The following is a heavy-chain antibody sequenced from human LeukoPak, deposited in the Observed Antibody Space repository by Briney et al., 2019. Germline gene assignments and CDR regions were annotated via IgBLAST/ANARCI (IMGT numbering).Heavy chain of an antibody. CDR2: IYPSDSDT. D-gene: IGHD1-26*01. J-gene: IGHJ6*02. V-gene: IGHV5-51*01. CDR3: ARLNSDDYYYGLDV. CDR1: GYSFTTDW. Sequence: GEPLKISCKGSGYSFTTDWIAWVRQKPGKGLEWMGIIYPSDSDTKYSPSLQGQVTILVDKSISTAYLQWNSLKASDTAIYYCARLNSDDYYYGLDVWGQGTTVTVSS.